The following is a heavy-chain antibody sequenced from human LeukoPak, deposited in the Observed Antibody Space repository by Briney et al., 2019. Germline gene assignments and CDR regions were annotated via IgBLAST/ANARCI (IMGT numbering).Heavy chain of an antibody. Sequence: GGSLRLSCAASGFTFSSYGMHWVRQAPGKGLEWVAFIRYDGSNKYYADSVKGRFTISRDNSKNTLYLQMNSLRAEDTAVYYCARVHMYYYDSSGYYLRDYWGQGTLVTVSS. J-gene: IGHJ4*02. D-gene: IGHD3-22*01. V-gene: IGHV3-30*02. CDR3: ARVHMYYYDSSGYYLRDY. CDR1: GFTFSSYG. CDR2: IRYDGSNK.